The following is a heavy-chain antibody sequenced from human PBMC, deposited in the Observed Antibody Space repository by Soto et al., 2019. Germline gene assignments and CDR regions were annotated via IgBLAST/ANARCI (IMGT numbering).Heavy chain of an antibody. D-gene: IGHD3-10*01. Sequence: ASVKVSCTVSGYTLTELSMHWVRQAPGKGLEWMGGFDPEDGETIYAQKFQGRVTMTEDTSTDTAYMELSSLRSEDTAVYYCATATMVRGVMLPGWFDPWGQGTLVTVSS. V-gene: IGHV1-24*01. J-gene: IGHJ5*02. CDR2: FDPEDGET. CDR3: ATATMVRGVMLPGWFDP. CDR1: GYTLTELS.